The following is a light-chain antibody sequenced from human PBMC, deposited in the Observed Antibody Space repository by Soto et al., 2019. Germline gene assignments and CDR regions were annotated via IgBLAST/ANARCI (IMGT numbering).Light chain of an antibody. CDR2: DVS. V-gene: IGLV2-14*03. CDR3: SSYTTSNTRQIV. Sequence: QSVLTQPASVSGSPGQSITISCTGTSSDVGGYNYVSWYQHHPGKAPKLMIFDVSNRPSGVSNRFSGSKSGNTASLTISGLQPEDEADCYCSSYTTSNTRQIVFGTGTRSPS. CDR1: SSDVGGYNY. J-gene: IGLJ1*01.